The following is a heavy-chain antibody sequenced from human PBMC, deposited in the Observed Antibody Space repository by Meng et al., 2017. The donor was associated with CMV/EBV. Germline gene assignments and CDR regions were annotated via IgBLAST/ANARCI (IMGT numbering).Heavy chain of an antibody. CDR1: GFTFSSYW. D-gene: IGHD3-3*02. CDR3: ARHEHWDAFDI. J-gene: IGHJ3*02. CDR2: IKQDGSEK. V-gene: IGHV3-7*01. Sequence: GESLKISCAASGFTFSSYWMSWVRQAPGKGLEWVANIKQDGSEKYYVDSVKGRFTISRDNAKNSLYLQMNSLRAEDTAVYYCARHEHWDAFDIWGQGAMVTVS.